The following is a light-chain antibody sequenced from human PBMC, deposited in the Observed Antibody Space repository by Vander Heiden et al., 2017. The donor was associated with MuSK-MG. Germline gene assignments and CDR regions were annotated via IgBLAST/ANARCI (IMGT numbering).Light chain of an antibody. CDR1: QSISIN. CDR3: QHYNNGSAT. V-gene: IGKV3-15*01. CDR2: GAS. J-gene: IGKJ1*01. Sequence: EIVMTQSPATLSVSPGERATLSCRASQSISINLAWYQQKPGQAPRLLIYGASTRATGIPARFSGSGSGTEFTLTISSLQSEDFAVYYCQHYNNGSATFGPGTKVEIK.